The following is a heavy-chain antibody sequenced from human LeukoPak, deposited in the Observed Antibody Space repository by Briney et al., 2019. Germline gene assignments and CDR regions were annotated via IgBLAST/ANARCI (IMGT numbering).Heavy chain of an antibody. CDR2: ISAYNGNT. J-gene: IGHJ6*02. D-gene: IGHD2-2*01. Sequence: ASVKVSCKASGYTFTSYGISWVRQAPGQGLEWMGWISAYNGNTNYAQKLQGRVTMTTDTSTRKAYMELRSLRSDDTAVYYCARIHEVVPAKGMDVWGQGTTVSVSS. CDR1: GYTFTSYG. V-gene: IGHV1-18*01. CDR3: ARIHEVVPAKGMDV.